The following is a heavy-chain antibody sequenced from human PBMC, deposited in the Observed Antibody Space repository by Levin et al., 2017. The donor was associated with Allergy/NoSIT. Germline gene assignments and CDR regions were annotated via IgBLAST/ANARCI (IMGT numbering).Heavy chain of an antibody. V-gene: IGHV4-39*02. CDR3: VRSVNAAGWVWFDP. J-gene: IGHJ5*02. CDR1: GGSISTGSYY. Sequence: SQTLSLTCTVSGGSISTGSYYWGWIRQPPGKGLEWVGHIYFTGATYSNPSLKSRITISVDTLKNHFSLELTSVTAADTAVYYCVRSVNAAGWVWFDPWGQGTLVTVSS. D-gene: IGHD6-13*01. CDR2: IYFTGAT.